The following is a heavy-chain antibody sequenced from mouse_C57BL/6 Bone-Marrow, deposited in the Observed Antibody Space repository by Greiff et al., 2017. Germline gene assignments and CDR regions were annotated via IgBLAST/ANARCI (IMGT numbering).Heavy chain of an antibody. CDR3: ASAGLCGYYPYAMDY. CDR1: GYTFTSYD. J-gene: IGHJ4*01. CDR2: IYPRDGST. Sequence: VKLMKSGPELVKPGASVKLSCKASGYTFTSYDINWVKQRPGQGLEWIGWIYPRDGSTKYNEKFKGKAPLNVDTSSSTAYMEIHSLTSEDSAVYFCASAGLCGYYPYAMDYWGQGTSVTVSS. V-gene: IGHV1-85*01. D-gene: IGHD2-3*01.